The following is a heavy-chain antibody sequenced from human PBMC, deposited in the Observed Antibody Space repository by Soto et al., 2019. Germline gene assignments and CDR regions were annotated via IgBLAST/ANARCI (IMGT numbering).Heavy chain of an antibody. J-gene: IGHJ6*02. CDR2: IIPICGTA. CDR1: GGTFSSYS. V-gene: IGHV1-69*13. Sequence: ASVKVSCKVSGGTFSSYSISWVRQAPGQGLEWMGGIIPICGTANYAQKFQGRVTITADESTSTAYMELSSLRSEGTAVYYCARGVATIRHYYYGMDVWGQGTTVTVSS. D-gene: IGHD5-12*01. CDR3: ARGVATIRHYYYGMDV.